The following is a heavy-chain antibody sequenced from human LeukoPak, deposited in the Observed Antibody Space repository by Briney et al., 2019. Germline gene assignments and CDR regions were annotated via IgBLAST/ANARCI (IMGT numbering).Heavy chain of an antibody. CDR3: AREVGYCSGGSCYSYFDY. V-gene: IGHV4-30-2*01. D-gene: IGHD2-15*01. J-gene: IGHJ4*02. CDR1: SGSISSGGYS. CDR2: IYHSGST. Sequence: SETLSLTCAVSSGSISSGGYSWSWIRQPPGKGLEWIGYIYHSGSTYYNPSLKSRVTISVDRSKNQFSLKLSSVTAADTAVYYCAREVGYCSGGSCYSYFDYWGQGTLVTVSS.